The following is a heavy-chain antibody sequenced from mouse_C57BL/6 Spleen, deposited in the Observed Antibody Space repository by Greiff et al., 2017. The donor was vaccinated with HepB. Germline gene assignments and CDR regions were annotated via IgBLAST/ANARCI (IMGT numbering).Heavy chain of an antibody. D-gene: IGHD1-1*01. CDR2: INPNNGGT. CDR1: GYTFTDYN. V-gene: IGHV1-18*01. Sequence: EVQLQQSGPELVKPGASVKIPCKASGYTFTDYNMDWVKQSHGKSLEWIGDINPNNGGTIYNQKFKGKATLTVDKSSSTAYMELRSLTSEDTAVYYCARGGYGSSCAMDYWGQGTSVTVSS. J-gene: IGHJ4*01. CDR3: ARGGYGSSCAMDY.